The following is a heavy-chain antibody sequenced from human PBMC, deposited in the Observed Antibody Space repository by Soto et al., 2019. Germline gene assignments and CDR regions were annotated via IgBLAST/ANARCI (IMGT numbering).Heavy chain of an antibody. CDR1: GFSFSDYA. V-gene: IGHV3-23*01. J-gene: IGHJ4*02. Sequence: GGSLRLSCAASGFSFSDYAMSWVRQAPRNGLEWVSVISESGGSTHYADSVRGRFTVSRDNSKNSLSLRVNSLRDEDTAVYFCAKRSPYSSGWYSPIFDYWGQGALVTVSS. CDR2: ISESGGST. CDR3: AKRSPYSSGWYSPIFDY. D-gene: IGHD6-13*01.